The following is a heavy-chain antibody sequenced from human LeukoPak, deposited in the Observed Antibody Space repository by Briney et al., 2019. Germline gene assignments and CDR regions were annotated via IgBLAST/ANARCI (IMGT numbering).Heavy chain of an antibody. CDR2: ISDDGGST. D-gene: IGHD3-10*01. Sequence: GGSLRLSCAASGFTFSSYGMSWVRQAPGKGLEWVSAISDDGGSTFYADSVKGRFTISRDNSKNTLYLQMNSLRAEDTAVYYCAKAREGSSGSYKTRYFDYWGQGTLVTVSS. CDR3: AKAREGSSGSYKTRYFDY. V-gene: IGHV3-23*01. J-gene: IGHJ4*02. CDR1: GFTFSSYG.